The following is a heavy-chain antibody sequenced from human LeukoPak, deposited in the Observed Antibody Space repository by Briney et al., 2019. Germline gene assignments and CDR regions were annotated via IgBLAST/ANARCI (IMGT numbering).Heavy chain of an antibody. D-gene: IGHD6-13*01. J-gene: IGHJ4*02. V-gene: IGHV3-9*01. Sequence: PGRSLRLSCAASGFTFDDYAMHWVRQAPGKGLEWVSGISWNSGSIGYADSVKGRFTISRDNAKNSLYLQMNSLRAEDTALYYCAKVRFLGAAAGDFDYWGQGTLVTASS. CDR2: ISWNSGSI. CDR3: AKVRFLGAAAGDFDY. CDR1: GFTFDDYA.